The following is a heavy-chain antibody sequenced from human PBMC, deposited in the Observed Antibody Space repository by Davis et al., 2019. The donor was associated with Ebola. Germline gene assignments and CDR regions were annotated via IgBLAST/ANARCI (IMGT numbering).Heavy chain of an antibody. CDR3: VRHYSTVWYHYDYFDF. Sequence: GESLKISCVVSGFSFSDYYVNWFRQAPGQGLEWLAIIYSGGKTSYSDGVKGRFIISRDNSKNTVYLQMDRLRAEDTAVYYCVRHYSTVWYHYDYFDFWGQGTLVTASS. V-gene: IGHV3-66*04. CDR2: IYSGGKT. CDR1: GFSFSDYY. D-gene: IGHD2-2*01. J-gene: IGHJ4*02.